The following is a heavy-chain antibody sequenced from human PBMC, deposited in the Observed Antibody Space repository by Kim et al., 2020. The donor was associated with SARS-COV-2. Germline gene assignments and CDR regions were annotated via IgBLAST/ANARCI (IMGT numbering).Heavy chain of an antibody. Sequence: GGSLRLSCAASGFTFSSYAMHWVRQAPGKGLEWVAVISYDGSNKYYADSVKGRFTISRDNSKNTLYLQMNSLRAEDTAVYYCARGGYCSSTSCWNWFDPWGQGTLVTVSS. D-gene: IGHD2-2*01. V-gene: IGHV3-30*04. CDR2: ISYDGSNK. CDR1: GFTFSSYA. CDR3: ARGGYCSSTSCWNWFDP. J-gene: IGHJ5*02.